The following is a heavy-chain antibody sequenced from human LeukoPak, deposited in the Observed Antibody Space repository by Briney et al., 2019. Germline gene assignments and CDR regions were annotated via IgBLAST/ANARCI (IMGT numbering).Heavy chain of an antibody. CDR2: IYHSGGT. CDR3: ARQLVGATRAFDI. Sequence: SETLSLTCAVSGGSISSSNWWSWVRQPPGKGLEWIGEIYHSGGTNYNPSLKSRVTISVDKSKNQFSLKLSSVTAADTAVYYCARQLVGATRAFDIWGQGTMVTVSS. CDR1: GGSISSSNW. J-gene: IGHJ3*02. V-gene: IGHV4-4*02. D-gene: IGHD1-26*01.